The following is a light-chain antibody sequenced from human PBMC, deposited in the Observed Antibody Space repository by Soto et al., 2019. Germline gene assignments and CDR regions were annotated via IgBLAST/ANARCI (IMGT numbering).Light chain of an antibody. CDR1: KSDIGVYDF. J-gene: IGLJ1*01. CDR2: EVV. V-gene: IGLV2-8*01. CDR3: KSYAGSNTYV. Sequence: QYVLTQPPSAYGSPGQSVTISCTRTKSDIGVYDFVSWYQHYPGKAPRLIIYEVVQRPSGVPDRFSGSKSGNTASLTVSGLQAADEADYFCKSYAGSNTYVFGSGTKLTV.